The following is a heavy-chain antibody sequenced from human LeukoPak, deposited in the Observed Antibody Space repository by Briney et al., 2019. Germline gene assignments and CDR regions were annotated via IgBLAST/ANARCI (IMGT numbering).Heavy chain of an antibody. CDR1: GFTFDDYA. CDR3: AKGMYSSGWYDYHYYGMDV. V-gene: IGHV3-9*01. D-gene: IGHD6-19*01. CDR2: ISWNSGSI. Sequence: GGSLRLSCAASGFTFDDYAMHWVRQAPGKGLEWVSGISWNSGSIGYADSVKGRFTISRDNAKNSLYLQMNSLRAEDTALYYCAKGMYSSGWYDYHYYGMDVWGQGTTVTVSS. J-gene: IGHJ6*02.